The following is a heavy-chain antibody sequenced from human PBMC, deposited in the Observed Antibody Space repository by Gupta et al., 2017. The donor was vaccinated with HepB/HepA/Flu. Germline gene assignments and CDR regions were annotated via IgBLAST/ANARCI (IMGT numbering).Heavy chain of an antibody. Sequence: EVQLVESGGGLVQPRGSLRLFCAAPGFRCRHYLMSWVSQAPGKGQEWVANINQNGSKKYYVDSVKGRFTISRNNAMNSLYLQMDILRAEDTAVYYCATRGRYYHRSGYYYINDDDFEIWGQGTMVTVSS. CDR2: INQNGSKK. V-gene: IGHV3-7*01. D-gene: IGHD3-22*01. CDR1: GFRCRHYL. J-gene: IGHJ3*02. CDR3: ATRGRYYHRSGYYYINDDDFEI.